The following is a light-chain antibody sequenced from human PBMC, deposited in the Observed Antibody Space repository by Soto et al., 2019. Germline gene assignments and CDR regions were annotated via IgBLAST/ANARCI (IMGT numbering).Light chain of an antibody. Sequence: QAALPQPRSLCGAPGHAVTISCPGTSGDVGGYNYVSWYQQHPGKALKLMIYDVSKRPSGVPDRFSGSKSGNTASLTISGLQAEDEADYYCCSYAGSYTYVFGTGTKGNVL. CDR3: CSYAGSYTYV. J-gene: IGLJ1*01. CDR1: SGDVGGYNY. V-gene: IGLV2-11*01. CDR2: DVS.